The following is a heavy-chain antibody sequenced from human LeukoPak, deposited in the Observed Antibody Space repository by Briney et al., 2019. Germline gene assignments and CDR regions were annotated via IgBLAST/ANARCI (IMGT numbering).Heavy chain of an antibody. V-gene: IGHV4-34*01. Sequence: PSETLSLTCAVYGGSFSGYYWSWIRQPPGKGLEWIGEINHSGSTNYNPSLKSRVTISVDTSKNQFSLKLSSVTAADTAVYYCATIVATSLYYYYMDVWGKGTTVTVSS. CDR2: INHSGST. CDR1: GGSFSGYY. J-gene: IGHJ6*03. CDR3: ATIVATSLYYYYMDV. D-gene: IGHD5-12*01.